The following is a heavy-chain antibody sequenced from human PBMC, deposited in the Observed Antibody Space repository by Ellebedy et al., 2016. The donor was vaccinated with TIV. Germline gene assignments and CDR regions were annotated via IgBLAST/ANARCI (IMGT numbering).Heavy chain of an antibody. CDR2: IYPGDSDT. CDR1: GYSFPSYW. Sequence: GESLKISCKGSGYSFPSYWIGGGGRRSGKGLALWWIIYPGDSDTRYSPSFQGQVTIAADKSISTADLQWSSLKASDTAMYYCARRSTQGEIWGQGTMVTVSS. V-gene: IGHV5-51*01. J-gene: IGHJ3*02. CDR3: ARRSTQGEI. D-gene: IGHD3-16*01.